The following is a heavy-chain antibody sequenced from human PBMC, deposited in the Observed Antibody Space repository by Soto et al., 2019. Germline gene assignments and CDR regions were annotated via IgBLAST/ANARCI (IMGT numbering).Heavy chain of an antibody. V-gene: IGHV4-4*07. CDR2: ISTSGHV. Sequence: SLTCSVSGGSLSKYYWSWIRQPAGKGLEWIGRISTSGHVVSKVSLRSRLTMSVDMSNNHFSLKLTSVTAADTAVYYCARDNNDFWSLYPLAFDYWGQGALVTVLL. D-gene: IGHD3-3*01. J-gene: IGHJ4*02. CDR1: GGSLSKYY. CDR3: ARDNNDFWSLYPLAFDY.